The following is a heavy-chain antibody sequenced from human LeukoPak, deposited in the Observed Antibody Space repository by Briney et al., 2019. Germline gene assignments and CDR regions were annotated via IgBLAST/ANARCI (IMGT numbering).Heavy chain of an antibody. CDR2: ISGSGGST. CDR3: AQGGLRFLTY. CDR1: GFTFSSYA. V-gene: IGHV3-23*01. Sequence: GGSLRLSGAASGFTFSSYAMSWVRQAPGKGLEWVSAISGSGGSTYYADSVKGRFTISRDNSKNTLYLQMNSLRAEDTAVYYCAQGGLRFLTYWGQGTLVTVSS. D-gene: IGHD3-3*01. J-gene: IGHJ4*02.